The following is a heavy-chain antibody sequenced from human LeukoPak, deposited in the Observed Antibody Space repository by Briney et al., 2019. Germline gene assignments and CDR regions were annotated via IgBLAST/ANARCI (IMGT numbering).Heavy chain of an antibody. Sequence: SETLSLTCTVSGYSISSGYYWGWIRQPPGKGLEWIGSIYHSGLTYYNPSLKSRVTISVDTSKNQFSLKLSSVTTADTAVYYCARAGRGCSSTSCPLTLLNGMDVWGKGTTVTVSS. CDR3: ARAGRGCSSTSCPLTLLNGMDV. CDR2: IYHSGLT. CDR1: GYSISSGYY. D-gene: IGHD2-2*01. V-gene: IGHV4-38-2*02. J-gene: IGHJ6*04.